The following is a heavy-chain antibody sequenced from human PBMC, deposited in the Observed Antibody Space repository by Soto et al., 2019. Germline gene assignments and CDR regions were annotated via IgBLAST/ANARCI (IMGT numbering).Heavy chain of an antibody. Sequence: ASVKGYWKAAGYTFTSYAMHLVRQAPGQRLEWMGWINAGNGNTKYSQKFQGRVTITRDTSASTAYMELSSLRSEDTAAYYCARGSGNSNAFDIWGQGTMVTVSS. CDR1: GYTFTSYA. J-gene: IGHJ3*02. CDR2: INAGNGNT. V-gene: IGHV1-3*01. D-gene: IGHD6-19*01. CDR3: ARGSGNSNAFDI.